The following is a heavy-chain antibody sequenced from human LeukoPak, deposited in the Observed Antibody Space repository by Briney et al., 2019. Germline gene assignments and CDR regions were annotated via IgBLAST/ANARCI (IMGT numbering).Heavy chain of an antibody. CDR3: AKGLYYYDSSGYPN. V-gene: IGHV3-30*02. CDR1: GFTFSNYG. D-gene: IGHD3-22*01. J-gene: IGHJ4*02. CDR2: IRYDGSNE. Sequence: GGSLRLSCAASGFTFSNYGMHWVRQAPGKGLEWVAFIRYDGSNEYYADSVKGRFTISRDNSKNTLYLQMNGLRAEDTAVYYCAKGLYYYDSSGYPNWGQGTLVTVSS.